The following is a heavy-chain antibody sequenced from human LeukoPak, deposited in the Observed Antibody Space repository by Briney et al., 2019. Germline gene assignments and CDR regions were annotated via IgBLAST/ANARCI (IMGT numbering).Heavy chain of an antibody. D-gene: IGHD3-22*01. CDR3: AKNCYDNSGYPDY. CDR2: TSGSGGST. Sequence: GGSLRLSCAASGFTFSSYGMTWVRQAPGKGLEWISGTSGSGGSTYYANSVKGRFTISRDNSKNTLYLQMNSLRAEDTAVYYCAKNCYDNSGYPDYWGQGTLVTVSS. CDR1: GFTFSSYG. J-gene: IGHJ4*02. V-gene: IGHV3-23*01.